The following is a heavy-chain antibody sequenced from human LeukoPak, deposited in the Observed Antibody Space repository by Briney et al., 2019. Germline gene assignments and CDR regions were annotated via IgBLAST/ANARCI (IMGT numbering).Heavy chain of an antibody. D-gene: IGHD2-2*03. CDR3: TTYPFGYCSSSSCYGYFDH. CDR2: IKSKADDGTT. Sequence: KPGGSLRLSCAASGFTFSNAWMNWVRQAPGKGLEWVGRIKSKADDGTTDYAAPVKNRFTISRDDSNTTLYLQMNSLKTEDTAVYYCTTYPFGYCSSSSCYGYFDHWGQGTLVTVSS. J-gene: IGHJ4*02. CDR1: GFTFSNAW. V-gene: IGHV3-15*01.